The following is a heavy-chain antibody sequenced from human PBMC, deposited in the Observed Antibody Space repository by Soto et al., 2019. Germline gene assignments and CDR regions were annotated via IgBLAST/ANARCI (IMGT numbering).Heavy chain of an antibody. J-gene: IGHJ4*02. CDR2: IYYSGST. V-gene: IGHV4-59*01. CDR1: GGSISSYY. D-gene: IGHD3-10*01. CDR3: ARGQDYDASGSYYQPFDH. Sequence: PSETLSLTCTVSGGSISSYYWSWIRQPPGKGLEWIGYIYYSGSTNYNPSLKSRVTISVDTSKNQFSLKLSSVTAADTAVYYCARGQDYDASGSYYQPFDHWGQGTLVTVS.